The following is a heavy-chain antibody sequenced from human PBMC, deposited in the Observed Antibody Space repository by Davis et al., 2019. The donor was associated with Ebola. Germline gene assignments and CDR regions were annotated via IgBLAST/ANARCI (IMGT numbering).Heavy chain of an antibody. J-gene: IGHJ6*04. V-gene: IGHV1-18*01. CDR2: ISAYNGNT. D-gene: IGHD5-12*01. CDR1: GYTFTSYG. Sequence: ASVKVSCKASGYTFTSYGISWVRQAPGQGLEWMGWISAYNGNTNYAQKLQGRVTMTTDTSTSTAYMELRSLRSDDTAVYYCARDLGIVATFFNDYYYYYGMDVWGKGTTVTVSS. CDR3: ARDLGIVATFFNDYYYYYGMDV.